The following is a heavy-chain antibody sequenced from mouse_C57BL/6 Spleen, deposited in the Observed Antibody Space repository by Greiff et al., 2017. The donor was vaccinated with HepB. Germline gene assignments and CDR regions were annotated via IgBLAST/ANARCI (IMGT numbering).Heavy chain of an antibody. Sequence: VQRVESGAELVRPGASVTLSCKASGYTFTDYEMHWVKQTPVHGLEWIGAIDPETGGTAYNQKFKGKAILTADKSSSTAYMELRSLTSEDSAVYYCTIYYGNYYAMDYWGQGTSVTVSS. CDR1: GYTFTDYE. J-gene: IGHJ4*01. CDR2: IDPETGGT. CDR3: TIYYGNYYAMDY. V-gene: IGHV1-15*01. D-gene: IGHD2-1*01.